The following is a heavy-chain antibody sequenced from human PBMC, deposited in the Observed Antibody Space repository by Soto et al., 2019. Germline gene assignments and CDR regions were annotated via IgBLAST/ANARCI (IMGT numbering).Heavy chain of an antibody. Sequence: VQVVASGGGLVQPGRSLRLSCAVSGFRFEQYVMHWVRQAPGKGLECVSTVSPTGDTVAYADSVEGRFTVSRDNAKISLDLQMNSLKGDDTAFYYCSKDAPNASIDDWGQGTLVTVS. D-gene: IGHD3-16*01. V-gene: IGHV3-9*01. CDR3: SKDAPNASIDD. CDR1: GFRFEQYV. CDR2: VSPTGDTV. J-gene: IGHJ4*02.